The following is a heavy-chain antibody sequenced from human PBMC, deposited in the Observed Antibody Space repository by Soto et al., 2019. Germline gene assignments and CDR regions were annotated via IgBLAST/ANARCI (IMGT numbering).Heavy chain of an antibody. CDR1: GYTFTNYG. Sequence: QVQLVQSGVEVKKPGASVKVSCQASGYTFTNYGITWLRLAPGQGLEWMGWVSAYNRNTNYAQRYQDRVTMTTDTSTRTAYMELRNLKSDDTAIYFCARERQYEPLLYWGQGTLVTVSS. D-gene: IGHD2-2*01. CDR3: ARERQYEPLLY. J-gene: IGHJ4*02. CDR2: VSAYNRNT. V-gene: IGHV1-18*01.